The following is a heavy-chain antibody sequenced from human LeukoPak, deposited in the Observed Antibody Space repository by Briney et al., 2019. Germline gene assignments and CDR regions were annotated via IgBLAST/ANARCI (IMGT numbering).Heavy chain of an antibody. V-gene: IGHV1-69*05. D-gene: IGHD2-2*01. CDR1: GGTFSSYA. CDR2: IIPIFGTA. J-gene: IGHJ5*02. CDR3: ARLISAEVVPAYNWFDP. Sequence: ASVKVSCKASGGTFSSYAISWVRQAPGQGLEWMGGIIPIFGTANYAQKFQGRVTITTDESTSTVYMELSSLRSEDTAVYYCARLISAEVVPAYNWFDPWGQGILVTVSS.